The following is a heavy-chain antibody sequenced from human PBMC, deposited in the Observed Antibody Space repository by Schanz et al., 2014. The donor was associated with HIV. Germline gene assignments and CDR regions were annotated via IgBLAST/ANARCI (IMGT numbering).Heavy chain of an antibody. CDR3: AKGIMGATEYYYGMDV. CDR2: MSWNRRRI. D-gene: IGHD1-26*01. Sequence: EVQVLESGGDLVQPGGSLRLSCAASGFTLEDYAMHWVRQAPGKGLEWVSGMSWNRRRIGYGDAVKGRFTISRDNANNFVYLEMNGLRVEDTALYYCAKGIMGATEYYYGMDVWGQGTMVTVSS. CDR1: GFTLEDYA. J-gene: IGHJ6*02. V-gene: IGHV3-9*01.